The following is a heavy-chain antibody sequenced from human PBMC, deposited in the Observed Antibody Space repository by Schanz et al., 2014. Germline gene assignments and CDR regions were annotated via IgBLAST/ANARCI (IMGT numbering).Heavy chain of an antibody. V-gene: IGHV3-11*01. CDR2: ITYNGGTI. CDR1: GFTFGDYA. D-gene: IGHD6-19*01. CDR3: AASSGWHPSTDY. J-gene: IGHJ4*02. Sequence: VQLMESGGGLVKPGGSLRLSCAASGFTFGDYAMTWVRQAPGKGLEWISYITYNGGTIYYADSVEGRFTISRDNAKNSLFLHMNSLRVEDTAVYYCAASSGWHPSTDYWGQGTLVTVSS.